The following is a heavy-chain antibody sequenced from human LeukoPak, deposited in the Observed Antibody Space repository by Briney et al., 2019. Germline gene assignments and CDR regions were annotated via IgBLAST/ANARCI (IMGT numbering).Heavy chain of an antibody. V-gene: IGHV4-4*02. CDR3: ARAVSNWFDP. Sequence: KASETLSLTCAVSGGSISSSNWWSWVRQPPGKGLEWIGEINHSGSTNYNPSLESRVTISVDMSKNQFSLKLTSVTAADTAIYYCARAVSNWFDPWGQGTLVTV. CDR1: GGSISSSNW. CDR2: INHSGST. J-gene: IGHJ5*02. D-gene: IGHD5/OR15-5a*01.